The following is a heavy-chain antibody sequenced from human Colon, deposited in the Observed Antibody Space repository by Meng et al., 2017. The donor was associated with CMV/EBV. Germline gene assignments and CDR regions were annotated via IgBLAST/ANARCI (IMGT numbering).Heavy chain of an antibody. CDR1: GGSFSHYY. J-gene: IGHJ4*02. Sequence: GQLQQVGAGLVKPLETLSLTCAVYGGSFSHYYWSWIRQSPGKGLEWIGEITQSGITNYNPSLKSRVIISIDTSNNQFSLKLTSVTVADTAVYYCAGGSSQAWELLHYWGQGSLVTVSS. CDR2: ITQSGIT. CDR3: AGGSSQAWELLHY. D-gene: IGHD1-26*01. V-gene: IGHV4-34*01.